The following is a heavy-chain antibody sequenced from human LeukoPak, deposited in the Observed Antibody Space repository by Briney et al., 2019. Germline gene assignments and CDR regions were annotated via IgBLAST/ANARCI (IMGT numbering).Heavy chain of an antibody. CDR1: GYSISSGYY. Sequence: SETLSVTCAVSGYSISSGYYWGWIRQPPGKGLEWIGSIYHSGSTYYNPSLKSRVTISVDTSKNQFSLKLTSVTAADTAVYYCARDASSGGHYWGQGTLVTVSS. D-gene: IGHD3-22*01. CDR2: IYHSGST. V-gene: IGHV4-38-2*02. CDR3: ARDASSGGHY. J-gene: IGHJ4*02.